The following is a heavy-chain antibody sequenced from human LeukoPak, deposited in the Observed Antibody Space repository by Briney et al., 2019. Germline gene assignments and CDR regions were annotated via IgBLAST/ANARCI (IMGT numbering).Heavy chain of an antibody. CDR1: GFTFSSYS. J-gene: IGHJ4*02. CDR3: ARDIPNLRLD. CDR2: ISSSSSYI. Sequence: SGGSLRLPCAASGFTFSSYSMNWVRQAPGKGLEWVSSISSSSSYIYYADSVKGRFTISRDNAKNSLYLQMNSLRAEDTAVYYCARDIPNLRLDWGQGTLVTVSS. V-gene: IGHV3-21*01.